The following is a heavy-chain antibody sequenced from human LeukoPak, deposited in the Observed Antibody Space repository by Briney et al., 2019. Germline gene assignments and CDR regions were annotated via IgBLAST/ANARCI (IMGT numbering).Heavy chain of an antibody. CDR3: AREGDTYYYDSSGTWDI. CDR2: TYYRSKWYN. V-gene: IGHV6-1*01. J-gene: IGHJ3*02. Sequence: SQTLSLTCAISGDSISSNSAAWHWIRQSPSRGLEWLGRTYYRSKWYNDYAVSVKSRITINPDTSKNQFSLQLNSVTPEDTAVYYCAREGDTYYYDSSGTWDIWGQGTMVTVSS. D-gene: IGHD3-22*01. CDR1: GDSISSNSAA.